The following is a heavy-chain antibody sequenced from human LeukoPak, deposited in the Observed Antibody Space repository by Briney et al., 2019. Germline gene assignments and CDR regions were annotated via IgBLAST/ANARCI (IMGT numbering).Heavy chain of an antibody. V-gene: IGHV3-21*01. CDR1: GFTFSSYS. CDR3: AREGVAGRDY. J-gene: IGHJ4*02. Sequence: PGGSLRLSCAASGFTFSSYSMNWVRQAPGKGLEWVSPISSSSSYKYYADSVKDRFTISRDNAKNSLYLQMNSLRAEDTAVYYCAREGVAGRDYWGQGTLVTVSS. D-gene: IGHD2-15*01. CDR2: ISSSSSYK.